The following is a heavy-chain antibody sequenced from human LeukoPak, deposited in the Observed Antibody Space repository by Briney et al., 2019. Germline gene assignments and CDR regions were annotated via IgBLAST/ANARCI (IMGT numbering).Heavy chain of an antibody. CDR3: AREPNTAMAWGWYFDL. J-gene: IGHJ2*01. V-gene: IGHV3-11*01. CDR1: GFTFSDYY. CDR2: ISSSGSTI. Sequence: GGSLRLSCAASGFTFSDYYMSWIRQAPGKGLEWVSYISSSGSTIYYADSVKGRFTISRDNAKNSLYLQMNSLRAEDTAVYYCAREPNTAMAWGWYFDLWGRGTLVTVSS. D-gene: IGHD5-18*01.